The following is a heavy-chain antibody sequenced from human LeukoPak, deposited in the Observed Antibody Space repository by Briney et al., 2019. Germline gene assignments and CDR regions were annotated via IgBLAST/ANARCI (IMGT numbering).Heavy chain of an antibody. CDR1: GFTFSSYG. J-gene: IGHJ4*01. CDR3: ARESLGIVGACPDY. V-gene: IGHV3-33*01. D-gene: IGHD1-26*01. CDR2: IWYDGSNK. Sequence: GGSLRLSCAASGFTFSSYGMHWVRQAPGKGLEWVAVIWYDGSNKYYADSVKGRFTISRDNSKNTLYLQMNSLRAEDTAVYYCARESLGIVGACPDYWGQGTLVTVSS.